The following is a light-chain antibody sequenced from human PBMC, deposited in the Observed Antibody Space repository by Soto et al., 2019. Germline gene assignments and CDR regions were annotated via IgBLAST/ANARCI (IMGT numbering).Light chain of an antibody. CDR3: QQYNSYSRE. Sequence: DIQMTQSPSTLSASVGDRVTITCRASQSISNWLAWYQQKPGKAPKLLIYKASRLEGGVPSRFSGSGSGTEFTLTISSLQPDDFATYYCQQYNSYSREFGQGTKVEIK. CDR2: KAS. CDR1: QSISNW. V-gene: IGKV1-5*03. J-gene: IGKJ1*01.